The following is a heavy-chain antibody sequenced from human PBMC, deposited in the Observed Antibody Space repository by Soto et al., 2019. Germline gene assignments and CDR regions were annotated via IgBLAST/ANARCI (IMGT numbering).Heavy chain of an antibody. CDR2: ITPSTGDV. D-gene: IGHD1-26*01. V-gene: IGHV1-45*02. CDR3: ANGEGGPAPFTWELPGV. CDR1: GFTFTYRY. Sequence: QMQLVQSGAEVKKTASSVKISCKASGFTFTYRYLHWVRQAPGQALEWMGWITPSTGDVNYPQKFQERVIITTDRSMSTVYSELTSLTSEDSAMCFCANGEGGPAPFTWELPGVWGPGTLVIVSS. J-gene: IGHJ4*02.